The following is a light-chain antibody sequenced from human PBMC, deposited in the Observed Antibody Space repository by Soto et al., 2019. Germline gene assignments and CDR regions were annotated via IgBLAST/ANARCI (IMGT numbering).Light chain of an antibody. CDR1: QSVSSN. CDR2: GAS. V-gene: IGKV3-15*01. CDR3: QYYDESMWT. J-gene: IGKJ1*01. Sequence: EIVMTQSPATLSVSPGERATLSCRASQSVSSNLAWYQQKPGQAPRLLIYGASTRATGIPARFSGSGSGTEFTLTISSLQSEDFAVYYCQYYDESMWTFGRGTKVE.